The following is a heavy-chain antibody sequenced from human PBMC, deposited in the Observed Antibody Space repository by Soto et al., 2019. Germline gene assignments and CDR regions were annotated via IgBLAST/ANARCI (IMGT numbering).Heavy chain of an antibody. J-gene: IGHJ4*02. CDR3: ARIEGLEYCGGDCYSGSIFDY. V-gene: IGHV1-69*13. CDR1: GGTFSSYA. CDR2: IIPIFGTA. Sequence: GASVKVSCKASGGTFSSYAISWVRQAPGQGLEWMGGIIPIFGTANYAQKFQGRVTITADESTSTAYMELSSLRSEDTAVYYCARIEGLEYCGGDCYSGSIFDYWGQGTLVTVSS. D-gene: IGHD2-21*02.